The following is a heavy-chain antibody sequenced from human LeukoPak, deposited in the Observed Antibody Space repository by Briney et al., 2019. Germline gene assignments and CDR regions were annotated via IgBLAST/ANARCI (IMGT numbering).Heavy chain of an antibody. V-gene: IGHV3-48*04. J-gene: IGHJ6*03. Sequence: GGSLRLSCAASGFTFSSYSMNWVRQAPGKGLEWVSYISSSGSTIYYADSVKGRFTISRDNAKNSLYLQMNSLRAEDTAVYYCARQTRRQQLVPGGRDYYYYMDVWGKGTTVTISS. D-gene: IGHD6-13*01. CDR2: ISSSGSTI. CDR3: ARQTRRQQLVPGGRDYYYYMDV. CDR1: GFTFSSYS.